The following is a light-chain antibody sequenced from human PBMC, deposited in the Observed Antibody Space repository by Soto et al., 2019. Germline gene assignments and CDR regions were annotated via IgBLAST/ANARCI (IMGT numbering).Light chain of an antibody. J-gene: IGKJ2*01. CDR3: QQSSSSPQT. Sequence: DIQMTQSPSSLSASVGDRVTITCRASQSINSYLSWYQQKPGKAPKLLIYDAFRLQSGVPSRFSGSGSGTDFNLTISSLQPEDFATYYCQQSSSSPQTFGHGTKLEIK. V-gene: IGKV1-39*01. CDR1: QSINSY. CDR2: DAF.